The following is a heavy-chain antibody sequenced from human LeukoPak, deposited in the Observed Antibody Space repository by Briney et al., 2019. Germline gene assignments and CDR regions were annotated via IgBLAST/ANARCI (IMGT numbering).Heavy chain of an antibody. Sequence: SETLSLTCTVSGGSISSYYWSWIRQPPGKGLEWIGYIYYSGSTNYNPSLKSRVTISVDTSKNQFSLKLSSVTAADTAVYYCARVPRGGDRFDPWGQGTLVTVSS. V-gene: IGHV4-59*01. J-gene: IGHJ5*02. CDR3: ARVPRGGDRFDP. CDR1: GGSISSYY. CDR2: IYYSGST. D-gene: IGHD3-16*01.